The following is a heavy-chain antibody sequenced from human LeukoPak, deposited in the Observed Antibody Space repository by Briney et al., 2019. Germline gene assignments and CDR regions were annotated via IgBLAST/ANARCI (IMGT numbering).Heavy chain of an antibody. D-gene: IGHD3-22*01. J-gene: IGHJ4*02. V-gene: IGHV3-23*01. Sequence: GGSLRLSCAASGFTFSNFAMTWVRQAPGKGLEWVSGISRSGDNTYYADSVKGRFTISRDNSKNTLSLQMNSLRAEDTAVYYCAKNRPVVVITTSFDYWGQGTLVTVSS. CDR1: GFTFSNFA. CDR2: ISRSGDNT. CDR3: AKNRPVVVITTSFDY.